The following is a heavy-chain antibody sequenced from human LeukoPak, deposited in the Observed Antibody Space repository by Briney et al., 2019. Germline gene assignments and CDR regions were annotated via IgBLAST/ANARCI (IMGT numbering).Heavy chain of an antibody. CDR3: ARGYDSSGYSYSNFDN. V-gene: IGHV1-69*01. CDR1: GGTFSSYA. D-gene: IGHD3-22*01. Sequence: GASVKVSCKASGGTFSSYAISWVRQAPGQGLEWMGGIIPIFGTANYAQKFQGRVTITADESTSTAYMELSSLRSEDTAVYYCARGYDSSGYSYSNFDNWGQGTLVTVSS. J-gene: IGHJ4*02. CDR2: IIPIFGTA.